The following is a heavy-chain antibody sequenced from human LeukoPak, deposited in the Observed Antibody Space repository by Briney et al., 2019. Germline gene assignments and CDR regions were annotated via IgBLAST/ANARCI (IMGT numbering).Heavy chain of an antibody. J-gene: IGHJ3*02. CDR3: ARDKNSGECVSNSCYGVWPLDI. Sequence: ASVKVSCKASGGTFSINAITWVRQAPGQGLEWMGGIIPMSETPKYTQKFQGRVTIATDESTNTAYMELSSLGSEDTAVYYCARDKNSGECVSNSCYGVWPLDIWGQGTMVTVSS. D-gene: IGHD2-2*01. CDR1: GGTFSINA. CDR2: IIPMSETP. V-gene: IGHV1-69*05.